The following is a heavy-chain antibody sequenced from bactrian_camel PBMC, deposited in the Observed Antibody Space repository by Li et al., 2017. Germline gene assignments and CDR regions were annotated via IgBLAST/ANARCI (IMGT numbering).Heavy chain of an antibody. D-gene: IGHD4*01. J-gene: IGHJ4*01. V-gene: IGHV3-1*01. CDR1: GFTLADVD. Sequence: DVQLVESGGGSVQAGETLRLSCTVSGFTLADVDMGWYRQAAGKTCEWLSTLWKDGSTSYADSVKGRFTISRDNAKSTVYLQMNSLKPEDTAMYYCAAEFDYSSNYRCATDAAAYTYTGQGTQVTVS. CDR2: LWKDGST.